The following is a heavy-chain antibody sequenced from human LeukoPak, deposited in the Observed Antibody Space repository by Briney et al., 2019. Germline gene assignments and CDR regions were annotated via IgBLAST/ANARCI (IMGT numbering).Heavy chain of an antibody. J-gene: IGHJ4*02. CDR2: ISGSGGST. Sequence: PGGSLRLSCAASGFTFSSYAMSWVRQAPGKGLEWVSAISGSGGSTYYADSVKGRFTISRDNSKNTLYLQMNSLRAEDTAVYYCAKAGYYYDSSGYYYQDDFDNWGQGTLVTVSS. D-gene: IGHD3-22*01. CDR1: GFTFSSYA. CDR3: AKAGYYYDSSGYYYQDDFDN. V-gene: IGHV3-23*01.